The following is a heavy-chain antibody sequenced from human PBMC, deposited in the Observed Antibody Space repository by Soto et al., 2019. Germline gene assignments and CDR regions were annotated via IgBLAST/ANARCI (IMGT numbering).Heavy chain of an antibody. V-gene: IGHV4-59*08. Sequence: QVQLQESGPGLVKPSETLSLTCTISGGPMNNYYCSWFRQPRGQGLEWIGYMGYNGFTRYNPSLTSRVAISLDTAKTQFFLNLSSVTAAGTALYFCARQGFGELHGLVDVWGQGITVSVSS. CDR3: ARQGFGELHGLVDV. J-gene: IGHJ6*02. CDR2: MGYNGFT. D-gene: IGHD3-10*01. CDR1: GGPMNNYY.